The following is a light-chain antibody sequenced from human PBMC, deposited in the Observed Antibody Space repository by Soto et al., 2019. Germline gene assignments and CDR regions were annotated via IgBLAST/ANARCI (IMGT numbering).Light chain of an antibody. CDR1: QGISSC. Sequence: DIQMTQSPSSVSASVGARVTITCRASQGISSCLAWYQQKPGKALKLLVSAASSLQSGVPSRFSGSGSGTDFTLTISSLQPEDFATYYCQQASSFPLTFGGGTKVEIK. CDR3: QQASSFPLT. J-gene: IGKJ4*01. V-gene: IGKV1-12*01. CDR2: AAS.